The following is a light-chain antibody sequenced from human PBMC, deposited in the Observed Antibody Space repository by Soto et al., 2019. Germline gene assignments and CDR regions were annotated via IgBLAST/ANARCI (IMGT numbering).Light chain of an antibody. CDR2: AAS. J-gene: IGKJ3*01. CDR3: QQSYGSPPFT. Sequence: DLQMTQSPSSLSASVGDRVTITCRASQSISTYLHWYQQKPGKAPNLLIYAASTLQSGVPSRFSGSGSGTDFTLTISSLQPEDSATYYCQQSYGSPPFTFGPGTRVDI. CDR1: QSISTY. V-gene: IGKV1-39*01.